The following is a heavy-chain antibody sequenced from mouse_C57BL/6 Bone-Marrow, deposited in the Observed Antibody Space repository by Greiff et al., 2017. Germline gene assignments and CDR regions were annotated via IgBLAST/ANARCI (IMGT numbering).Heavy chain of an antibody. CDR3: ARRGWDDY. CDR2: IDPSDSST. Sequence: QVQLQQPGAELVKPGASVKLSCKASGYTFTSYWMQWVKQRPGQGLEWIGEIDPSDSSTNYNQKFKGKATLTVDTSSSTAYMQLSSLTSEDSAVYYCARRGWDDYWGQGTTLTVSS. V-gene: IGHV1-50*01. CDR1: GYTFTSYW. D-gene: IGHD4-1*01. J-gene: IGHJ2*01.